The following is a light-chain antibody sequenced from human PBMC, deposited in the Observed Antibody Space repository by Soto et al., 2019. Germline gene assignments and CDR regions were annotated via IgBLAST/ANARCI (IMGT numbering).Light chain of an antibody. Sequence: EILLTQSPGTLSLSPGERATLSCRASQSVRNSYLAWYQQKPGQAPRLLIYGASGRATGIPDRFSGSGSGTDCTLTISKLEPEDFAVYYCQQYGSSPYTFGQGTKLEI. CDR1: QSVRNSY. CDR3: QQYGSSPYT. J-gene: IGKJ2*01. V-gene: IGKV3-20*01. CDR2: GAS.